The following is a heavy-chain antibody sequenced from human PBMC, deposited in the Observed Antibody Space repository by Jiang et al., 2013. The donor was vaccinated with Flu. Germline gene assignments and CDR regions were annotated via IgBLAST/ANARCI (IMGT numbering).Heavy chain of an antibody. Sequence: GPGLVKPSQTLSLTCTVSGDSISTNGIYWSWIRQHPGKGLEWIGYIYYSGTTYYNPSLESRVTISVDTSKNQFSLKLSSLTAADTAVYYCARTTVKAFDIVGPRDSGHCLL. J-gene: IGHJ3*02. CDR2: IYYSGTT. D-gene: IGHD4-17*01. V-gene: IGHV4-31*03. CDR1: GDSISTNGIY. CDR3: ARTTVKAFDI.